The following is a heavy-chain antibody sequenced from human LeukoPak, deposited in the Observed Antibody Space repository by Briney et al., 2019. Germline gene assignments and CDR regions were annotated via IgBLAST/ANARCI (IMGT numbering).Heavy chain of an antibody. CDR1: GFTFSGYD. J-gene: IGHJ3*02. CDR3: ARETGDVLLGAFDI. D-gene: IGHD3-10*01. CDR2: ICTVGDT. Sequence: PGGSLRLSCAASGFTFSGYDFHWVRQATGRGLEWVSAICTVGDTHYLDSVKGRFTISRENAKNSLYLQMNSLRAGDTAVYYCARETGDVLLGAFDIWGQRTMVTVSS. V-gene: IGHV3-13*04.